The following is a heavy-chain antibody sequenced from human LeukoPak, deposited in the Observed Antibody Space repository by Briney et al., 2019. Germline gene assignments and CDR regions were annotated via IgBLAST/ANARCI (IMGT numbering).Heavy chain of an antibody. CDR2: IIPIFGTA. CDR3: ARAYCSGGSCYFPFDY. J-gene: IGHJ4*02. V-gene: IGHV1-69*05. Sequence: ASVKVSYKASGGTFSSYAISWVRQAPGQGLEWMERIIPIFGTANYAQKFQGRVTITTDESTSTAYMELSSLRSEDTAVYCCARAYCSGGSCYFPFDYWGQGTLVTVSS. D-gene: IGHD2-15*01. CDR1: GGTFSSYA.